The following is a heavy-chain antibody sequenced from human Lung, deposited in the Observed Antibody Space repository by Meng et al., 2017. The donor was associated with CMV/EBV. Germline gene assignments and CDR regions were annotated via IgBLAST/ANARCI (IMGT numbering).Heavy chain of an antibody. CDR2: IYYNGDT. V-gene: IGHV4-30-4*08. J-gene: IGHJ4*02. Sequence: GSIRSIDYYWVWIRRLPGKGPEWIGFIYYNGDTYYNPSLESRVTISIDTSKNQYSLRLTSATAADTALYYCARAPYGDNWGRQFDSWGQGTLVTVSS. D-gene: IGHD4-17*01. CDR3: ARAPYGDNWGRQFDS. CDR1: GSIRSIDYY.